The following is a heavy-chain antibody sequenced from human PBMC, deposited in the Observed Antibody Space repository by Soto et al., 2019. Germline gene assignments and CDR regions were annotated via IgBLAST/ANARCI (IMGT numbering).Heavy chain of an antibody. V-gene: IGHV1-46*01. CDR1: GYTFTDYC. CDR3: ARDGSSDWLTWFDP. Sequence: ASVKVSCKASGYTFTDYCMHWVRQAPGQGLEWMGIISPSGGSTYAQKFQGRVTVTRDTSTSTVYMELSSLRSEDTAVYYCARDGSSDWLTWFDPWGQGTLVTVSS. J-gene: IGHJ5*02. D-gene: IGHD6-19*01. CDR2: ISPSGGST.